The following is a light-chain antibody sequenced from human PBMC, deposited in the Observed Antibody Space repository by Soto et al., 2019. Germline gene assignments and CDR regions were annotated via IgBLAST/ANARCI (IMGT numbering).Light chain of an antibody. J-gene: IGLJ3*02. Sequence: QSALTQPASVSGSPGQSITISCTGTSSDVGGYNYVAWYLQHPGKAPKLMIYDVTNRPSGVSSRFSGSKSGNTASLTISGLQAEDEADYYCSSYTIKNTWVFGGGTKLTVL. V-gene: IGLV2-14*03. CDR1: SSDVGGYNY. CDR2: DVT. CDR3: SSYTIKNTWV.